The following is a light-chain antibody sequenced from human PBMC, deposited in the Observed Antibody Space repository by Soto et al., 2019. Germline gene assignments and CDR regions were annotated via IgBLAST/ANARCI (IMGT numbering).Light chain of an antibody. CDR3: QQRSNWPPEVT. Sequence: EIVLTQSPDTLSLSPGERATLSCRASQSVSSSLVWYQQIPGQAPRLLIYDASNRATGIPARFSGSGSGTDFTLTISSLEPEDFAVYYCQQRSNWPPEVTFGPGTKVDIK. V-gene: IGKV3-11*01. CDR2: DAS. J-gene: IGKJ3*01. CDR1: QSVSSS.